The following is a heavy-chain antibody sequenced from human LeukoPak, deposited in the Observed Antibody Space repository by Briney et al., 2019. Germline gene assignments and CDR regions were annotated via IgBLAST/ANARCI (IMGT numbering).Heavy chain of an antibody. V-gene: IGHV3-74*01. CDR3: ARDLSFSPDH. Sequence: GGSLRLSCAGSGFTLSSSWMHWIRQAPGKGPVWVAHVSPDGNLANYADSVKGRFIISRDNAKDTLFLQMNSLRAEDTAVYYCARDLSFSPDHWGQGTLVTVSS. J-gene: IGHJ4*02. CDR2: VSPDGNLA. CDR1: GFTLSSSW.